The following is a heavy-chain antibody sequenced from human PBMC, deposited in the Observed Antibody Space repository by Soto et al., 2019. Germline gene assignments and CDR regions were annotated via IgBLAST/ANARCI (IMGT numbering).Heavy chain of an antibody. CDR1: GFTFSYYL. J-gene: IGHJ4*02. CDR3: ARGGGSHAHPPDY. Sequence: PGGSLRLSCAASGFTFSYYLMHWIGQAPGKGLVWVSRISHDERTTTYADSVKGRFTISRDNAKNTVFLQMNSLRAEDTAVYYCARGGGSHAHPPDYWGQGTLVTVSS. D-gene: IGHD1-26*01. V-gene: IGHV3-74*01. CDR2: ISHDERTT.